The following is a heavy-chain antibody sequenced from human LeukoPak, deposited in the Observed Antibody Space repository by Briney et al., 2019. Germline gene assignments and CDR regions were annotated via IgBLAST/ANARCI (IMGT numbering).Heavy chain of an antibody. CDR2: ISSSGST. J-gene: IGHJ4*02. CDR3: ARQLPHNYYDSSRGSYFDY. V-gene: IGHV4-61*02. D-gene: IGHD3-22*01. CDR1: GDSISSGDYY. Sequence: PSETLSLTCTVSGDSISSGDYYWSLIRQPAGKGLEWIGRISSSGSTNYNPSLKSRVTRSVDTSKNQFSLKLSSVTAADTAVYYCARQLPHNYYDSSRGSYFDYWGQGTLVTVSS.